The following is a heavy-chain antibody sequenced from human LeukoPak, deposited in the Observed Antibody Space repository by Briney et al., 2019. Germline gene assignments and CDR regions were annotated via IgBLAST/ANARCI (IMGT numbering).Heavy chain of an antibody. J-gene: IGHJ4*02. V-gene: IGHV1-2*02. CDR3: ARDRPVTMVITEWDY. D-gene: IGHD4/OR15-4a*01. CDR1: GYTFTGYY. CDR2: INPKSDKT. Sequence: ASVKVSCKASGYTFTGYYMHWVRQAPGQGLEWMGWINPKSDKTNYAQKFQGRVIGTRDTSINTDYMDMSGLTSDDTAVYYCARDRPVTMVITEWDYWGQGSLVTVSS.